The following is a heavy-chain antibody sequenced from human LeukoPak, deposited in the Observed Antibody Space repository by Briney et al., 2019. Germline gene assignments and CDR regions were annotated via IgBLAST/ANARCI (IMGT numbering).Heavy chain of an antibody. CDR1: GFTFSSYA. CDR3: AKTRPLDSSSWSHGDY. Sequence: SGGSLRLSCAASGFTFSSYAMSWVRQAPGKGLEWVSVISGSGDSTYYGDSVKGRFTISRDNSKNTLYLQMNSLRAEDTAVYYCAKTRPLDSSSWSHGDYWGQGTLVTVSS. D-gene: IGHD6-13*01. CDR2: ISGSGDST. V-gene: IGHV3-23*01. J-gene: IGHJ4*02.